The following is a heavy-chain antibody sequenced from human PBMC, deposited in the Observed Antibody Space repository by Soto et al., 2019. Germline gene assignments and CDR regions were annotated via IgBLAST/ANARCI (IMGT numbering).Heavy chain of an antibody. CDR1: GYTFTSYA. J-gene: IGHJ4*02. Sequence: ASVKVSCKASGYTFTSYAMHWVRQAPGQRLEWMGWINAGNGNTKYSQKFQGRVTITRDTSASTAYMELSSLRSEDTAVYYCARAAIFGVAPFDYWGQGTLVTVSS. D-gene: IGHD3-3*01. CDR2: INAGNGNT. V-gene: IGHV1-3*01. CDR3: ARAAIFGVAPFDY.